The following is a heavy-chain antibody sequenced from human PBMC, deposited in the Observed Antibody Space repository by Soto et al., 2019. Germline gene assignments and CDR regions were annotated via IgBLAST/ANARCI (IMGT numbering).Heavy chain of an antibody. CDR2: IYYSGST. J-gene: IGHJ4*02. CDR3: ARRGGRYSSSWYYFDY. CDR1: GGSISSGGYY. V-gene: IGHV4-31*03. Sequence: SETLSLTCTVSGGSISSGGYYWSWIRQHPGKGLEWIGYIYYSGSTYYNPSLKSRVTISVDTSKNQFSLKLSSVTAADTAVYYCARRGGRYSSSWYYFDYWGQGTLVTVSS. D-gene: IGHD6-13*01.